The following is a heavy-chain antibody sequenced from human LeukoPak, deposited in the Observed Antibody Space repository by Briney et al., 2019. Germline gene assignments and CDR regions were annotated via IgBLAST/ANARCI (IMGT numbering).Heavy chain of an antibody. CDR1: SGSISSTTYY. J-gene: IGHJ5*02. CDR2: ITYSGST. D-gene: IGHD3-16*01. CDR3: ARVEKHSLDNWFDP. Sequence: PSETLSLTCTVSSGSISSTTYYWGWIRQPPGKGLEWIATITYSGSTYYNPSLKSRVTISVDTSKNLFSLKVTSLTAADTAVYYCARVEKHSLDNWFDPWGQGTLVTVSS. V-gene: IGHV4-39*01.